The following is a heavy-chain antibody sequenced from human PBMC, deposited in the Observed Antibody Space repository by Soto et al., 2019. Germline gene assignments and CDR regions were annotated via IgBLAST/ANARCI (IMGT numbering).Heavy chain of an antibody. D-gene: IGHD1-7*01. Sequence: EVQLVESGGGLVQPGRSLRLSCAASGFTFDDYAMHWVRQAPGKGLEWVSGISWNSGSIGYADSVKGRFTISRDNAKNSLYLHMNSLRAEDTALYYCAKDLRETGTTWGQGTLVTVSS. CDR3: AKDLRETGTT. V-gene: IGHV3-9*01. J-gene: IGHJ4*02. CDR1: GFTFDDYA. CDR2: ISWNSGSI.